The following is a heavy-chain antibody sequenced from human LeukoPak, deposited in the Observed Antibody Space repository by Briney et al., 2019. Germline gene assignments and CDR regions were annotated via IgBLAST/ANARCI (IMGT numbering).Heavy chain of an antibody. CDR1: GFTFNAYS. V-gene: IGHV3-21*01. J-gene: IGHJ6*02. CDR3: ARDGVPAYYYAMDV. D-gene: IGHD3-16*01. CDR2: ISSSGDYI. Sequence: GGSLRLSCAASGFTFNAYSMNWVRQAPGKGLEWVSSISSSGDYIYYADSLKGRFTIPRDNAKNSLFLQLNSLRAEDTAVYYCARDGVPAYYYAMDVWGQGTTVTVSS.